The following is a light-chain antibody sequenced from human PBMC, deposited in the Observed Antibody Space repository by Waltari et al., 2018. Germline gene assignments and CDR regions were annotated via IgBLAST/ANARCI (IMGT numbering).Light chain of an antibody. CDR2: GAT. CDR3: QQYDVSPWT. V-gene: IGKV3-20*01. CDR1: HNVTIRY. Sequence: EIVLMQSPATLSMSQGETGTFPFRTNHNVTIRYLACYQQRPGQPPRLLIQGATHRATGIPDRFSGSGSGTDFTLTISRVEPEDSAIYYCQQYDVSPWTFGQGTKVEI. J-gene: IGKJ1*01.